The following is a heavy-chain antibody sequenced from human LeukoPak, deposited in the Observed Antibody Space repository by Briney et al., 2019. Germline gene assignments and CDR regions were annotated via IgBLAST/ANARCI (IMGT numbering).Heavy chain of an antibody. CDR2: IFYRGST. Sequence: SETLSLTCTVSGGSISSTYYWGWIRQPPGKGLEWIGSIFYRGSTYNNPSLKSRVTISVDTSKNQFSLKLRSVTAADTAVYCCARLRVRGYGFGPWEGPTWLDYWGQGTLVTVSS. CDR1: GGSISSTYY. D-gene: IGHD5-18*01. J-gene: IGHJ4*02. V-gene: IGHV4-39*07. CDR3: ARLRVRGYGFGPWEGPTWLDY.